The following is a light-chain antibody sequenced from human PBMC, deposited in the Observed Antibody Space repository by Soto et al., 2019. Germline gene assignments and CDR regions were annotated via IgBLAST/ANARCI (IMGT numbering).Light chain of an antibody. J-gene: IGLJ1*01. CDR3: QAWDSSTGV. CDR1: KLGDKY. CDR2: QDS. V-gene: IGLV3-1*01. Sequence: YELTQPPSVSVSPRQTDSITCSGDKLGDKYACWYQQKPAQSPVLVIYQDSKRPSGIPERFSGSNSGNTATLTISGTQAMDEADDYCQAWDSSTGVFGTGTKLTVL.